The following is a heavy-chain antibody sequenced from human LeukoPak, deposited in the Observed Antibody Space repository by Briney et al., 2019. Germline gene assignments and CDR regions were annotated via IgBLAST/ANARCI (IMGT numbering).Heavy chain of an antibody. CDR2: ISYDGSNK. Sequence: GGSLRLSCAASGFTFSSYAMHWVRQAPGKGLEWVAVISYDGSNKYYADSVKGRFTISRDNSKNTPYLQMNSLRAEDTAVYYCARDHIAVAALTNFDYWGQGTLVTVSP. CDR1: GFTFSSYA. CDR3: ARDHIAVAALTNFDY. D-gene: IGHD6-19*01. J-gene: IGHJ4*02. V-gene: IGHV3-30*04.